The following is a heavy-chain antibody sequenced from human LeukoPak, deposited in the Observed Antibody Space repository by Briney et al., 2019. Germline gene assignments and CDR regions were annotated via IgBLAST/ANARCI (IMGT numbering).Heavy chain of an antibody. CDR1: GGSISSSSYY. CDR2: IYYSGST. Sequence: SETLSLTCTVSGGSISSSSYYWGWIRQPPGKGLEWIGSIYYSGSTYYNPSLKSRVTISVDTSNNQFSLKLSSVTAADTAVYYCARRRGSYFGYWGQGTLVTVSS. J-gene: IGHJ4*02. CDR3: ARRRGSYFGY. D-gene: IGHD1-26*01. V-gene: IGHV4-39*01.